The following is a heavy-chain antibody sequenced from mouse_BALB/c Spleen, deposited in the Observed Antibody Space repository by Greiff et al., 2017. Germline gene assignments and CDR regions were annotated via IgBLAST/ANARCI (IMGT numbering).Heavy chain of an antibody. CDR2: ISSGSSTI. CDR3: ARSGIYDPPAY. CDR1: GFTFSSFG. J-gene: IGHJ3*01. V-gene: IGHV5-17*02. Sequence: EVMLVESGGGLVQPGGSRKLSCAASGFTFSSFGMHWVRQAPEKGLEWVAYISSGSSTIYYADTVKGRFTISRDNPKNTLFLQMTSLRSEDTAMYYCARSGIYDPPAYWGQGTLVTVSA. D-gene: IGHD2-3*01.